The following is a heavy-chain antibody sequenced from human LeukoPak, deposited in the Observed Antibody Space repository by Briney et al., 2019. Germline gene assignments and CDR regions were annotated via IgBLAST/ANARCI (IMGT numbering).Heavy chain of an antibody. V-gene: IGHV1-18*01. D-gene: IGHD2-21*02. J-gene: IGHJ3*02. CDR2: ISAYNGNT. CDR3: ARVEVGYCGGDCYLLDAFDI. Sequence: ASVKVSCKASGYTFTSYGISWVRQAPGQGLEWMGWISAYNGNTNYAQKLQGRVTMTTGTSTSTAYMELRSLRSDDTAVYYCARVEVGYCGGDCYLLDAFDIWGQGTMVTVSS. CDR1: GYTFTSYG.